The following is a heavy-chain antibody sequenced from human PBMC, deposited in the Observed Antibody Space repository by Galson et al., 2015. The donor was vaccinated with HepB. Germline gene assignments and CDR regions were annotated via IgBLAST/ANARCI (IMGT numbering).Heavy chain of an antibody. CDR2: ISYDGSNK. D-gene: IGHD4-17*01. V-gene: IGHV3-30*04. Sequence: SLRLSCAASGFAFSSCAMHWVRQAPGEGLEWVAVISYDGSNKYYADSVRGRFTVSRDNSKNTLYLQMNSLRAEDTAVYYCARDLNAYGDFWGQGTLVTVSS. CDR3: ARDLNAYGDF. CDR1: GFAFSSCA. J-gene: IGHJ4*02.